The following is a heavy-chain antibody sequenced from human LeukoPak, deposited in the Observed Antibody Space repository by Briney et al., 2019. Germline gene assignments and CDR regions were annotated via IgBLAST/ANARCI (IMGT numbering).Heavy chain of an antibody. J-gene: IGHJ2*01. D-gene: IGHD4-23*01. Sequence: PSETLSLTCTVSGGSISSYYWSWIRQPAGKGLEWIGRIYTSGSTNSNPSLNSRVTMSVDTSKNQFSLKLSSVTAADTAVYYCARDLLVVTNWYFDLWGRGTLVTVSS. V-gene: IGHV4-4*07. CDR2: IYTSGST. CDR1: GGSISSYY. CDR3: ARDLLVVTNWYFDL.